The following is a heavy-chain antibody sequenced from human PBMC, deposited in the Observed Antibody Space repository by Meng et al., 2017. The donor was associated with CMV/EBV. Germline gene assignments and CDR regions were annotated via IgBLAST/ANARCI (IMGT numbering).Heavy chain of an antibody. CDR3: VRSGYYFDY. D-gene: IGHD3-22*01. V-gene: IGHV3-30*04. CDR1: GFTFSSYA. Sequence: GGSLRLSCVASGFTFSSYAIHWVRQAPGKGLEWVAVISYDGSNKYYADSVKGRFTISRDNSKNTLYLQMNRLRAEDTAVYYCVRSGYYFDYWGQGTLVTVSS. CDR2: ISYDGSNK. J-gene: IGHJ4*02.